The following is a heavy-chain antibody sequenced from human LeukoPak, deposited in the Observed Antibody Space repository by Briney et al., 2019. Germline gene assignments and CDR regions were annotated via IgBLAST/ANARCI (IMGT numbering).Heavy chain of an antibody. CDR3: ARIGAAGFDY. CDR2: IKQDGSEK. CDR1: GFALSSNW. V-gene: IGHV3-7*01. D-gene: IGHD6-13*01. J-gene: IGHJ4*02. Sequence: GGSLRLSCAASGFALSSNWMSWVRQAPGKGLEWVANIKQDGSEKYCVDSVKGRFTISRDNAKNSLYLQMNSLRAEDTAVYHCARIGAAGFDYWGQGTLVTVSS.